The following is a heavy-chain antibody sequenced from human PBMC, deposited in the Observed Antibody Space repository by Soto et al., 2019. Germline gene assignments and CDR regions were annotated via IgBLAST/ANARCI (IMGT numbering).Heavy chain of an antibody. D-gene: IGHD4-17*01. Sequence: GESLKISCKGSGYTFPSYWIGWVRQMPGKGLEWMGIIYPGDSDTRYSPSFQGQVTISADKSISTAYLQWSSLKASDTAMYYCARHETTATGAYYYYGMDVWGQGTTVTVSS. CDR3: ARHETTATGAYYYYGMDV. J-gene: IGHJ6*02. CDR2: IYPGDSDT. V-gene: IGHV5-51*01. CDR1: GYTFPSYW.